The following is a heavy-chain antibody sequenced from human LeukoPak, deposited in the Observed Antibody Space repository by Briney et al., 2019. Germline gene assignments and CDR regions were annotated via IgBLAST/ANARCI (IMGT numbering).Heavy chain of an antibody. CDR3: ARGEYYYDSSGYYDAFDI. CDR2: MNPNSGNT. D-gene: IGHD3-22*01. V-gene: IGHV1-8*03. Sequence: PRASVKVSCKASGYTFTSYDINWVRQATGQGLEWMGWMNPNSGNTGYAQKFQGRVTITRNTSISTAYMELSSLRSEDTAVYYCARGEYYYDSSGYYDAFDIWGQGTMVTVSS. CDR1: GYTFTSYD. J-gene: IGHJ3*02.